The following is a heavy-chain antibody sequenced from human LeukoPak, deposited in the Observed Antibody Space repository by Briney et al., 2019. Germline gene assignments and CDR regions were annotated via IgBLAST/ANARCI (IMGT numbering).Heavy chain of an antibody. J-gene: IGHJ6*03. Sequence: GASVKVSCKASGYTLTGYYMHWVRQAPGQGLEWMGIINPSGGSTSYAQKFQGRVTMTRDTSTSAVYMELSSLRSEDTAVYYCARGVSNPYYMDVWGKGTTVTISS. CDR1: GYTLTGYY. V-gene: IGHV1-46*01. CDR3: ARGVSNPYYMDV. CDR2: INPSGGST. D-gene: IGHD6-6*01.